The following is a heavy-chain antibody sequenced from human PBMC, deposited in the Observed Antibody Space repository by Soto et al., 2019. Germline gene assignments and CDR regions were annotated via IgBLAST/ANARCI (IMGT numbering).Heavy chain of an antibody. CDR3: ARGAFTGWFDP. J-gene: IGHJ5*02. D-gene: IGHD4-4*01. CDR2: ITSSGSPI. Sequence: PAGSLRLSCAASGFTFSDYYMSWIRQAPGKGLECVSYITSSGSPIYYADSVKGRFTISRDNAKNSLYLQMNSLRAEDTAVYYCARGAFTGWFDPWGQGTLVTVSS. V-gene: IGHV3-11*01. CDR1: GFTFSDYY.